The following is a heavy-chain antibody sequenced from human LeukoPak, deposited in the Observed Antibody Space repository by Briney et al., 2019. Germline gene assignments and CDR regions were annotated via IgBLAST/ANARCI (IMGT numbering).Heavy chain of an antibody. CDR3: AKDPRITKNYYYYYYMDV. J-gene: IGHJ6*03. CDR1: GFTFSSYG. Sequence: GGSLRLSCAASGFTFSSYGMSWVRQAPGKGLEWVSAISGSGGSTYYADSVKGRFTISRDNSKNTLYLQMNSLRAEDTALYYCAKDPRITKNYYYYYYMDVWGKGTTVTVSS. V-gene: IGHV3-23*01. D-gene: IGHD3-3*01. CDR2: ISGSGGST.